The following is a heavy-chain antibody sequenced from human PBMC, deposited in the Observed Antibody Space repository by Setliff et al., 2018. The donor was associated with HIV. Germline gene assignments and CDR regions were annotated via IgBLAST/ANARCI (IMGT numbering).Heavy chain of an antibody. V-gene: IGHV4-59*01. CDR2: IYYSGGA. CDR1: GGSLNRYY. D-gene: IGHD2-2*01. CDR3: ARRASSHGPYWYFDL. Sequence: KASETLSLTCSVSGGSLNRYYWSWIRQTPGKGLEWIGYIYYSGGANYNTHPSLKNRVTILVDTSKNQFSLRLNSVSAADTAVYYCARRASSHGPYWYFDLWGRGTLVTVSS. J-gene: IGHJ2*01.